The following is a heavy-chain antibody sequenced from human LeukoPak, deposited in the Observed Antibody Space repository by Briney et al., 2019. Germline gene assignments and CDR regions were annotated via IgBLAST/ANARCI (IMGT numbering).Heavy chain of an antibody. CDR3: ATDDYYDSSGYYYPLDY. Sequence: PGGSLRLSCAASGITFSTYAMSWVRQAPGKGLEWVSGISGSGGSTYYADSVKGRFTISRDNAKNSLYLQMNSLRAEDTAVYYCATDDYYDSSGYYYPLDYWGQGTLVTVSS. CDR1: GITFSTYA. D-gene: IGHD3-22*01. CDR2: ISGSGGST. J-gene: IGHJ4*02. V-gene: IGHV3-23*01.